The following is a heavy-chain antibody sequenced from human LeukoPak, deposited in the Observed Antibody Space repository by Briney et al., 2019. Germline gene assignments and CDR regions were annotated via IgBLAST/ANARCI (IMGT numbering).Heavy chain of an antibody. CDR1: GGSISGYY. Sequence: SETLSLTCTVSGGSISGYYWSWIRQPPGKGLEWVGYISYSGSTNYNPSLKSRVTMSVDTSKNQFSLKLSSVTAADTAVYYCARDLDCSSTSCYRWFDPWGQGTLVTVSS. D-gene: IGHD2-2*01. CDR3: ARDLDCSSTSCYRWFDP. J-gene: IGHJ5*02. V-gene: IGHV4-59*12. CDR2: ISYSGST.